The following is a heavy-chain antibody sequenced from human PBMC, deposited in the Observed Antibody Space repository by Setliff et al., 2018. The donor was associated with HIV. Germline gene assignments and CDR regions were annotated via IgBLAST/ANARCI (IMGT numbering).Heavy chain of an antibody. CDR3: ARETRPGLTRSGFDY. CDR2: ISSSSSTI. D-gene: IGHD1-1*01. J-gene: IGHJ4*02. V-gene: IGHV3-48*04. CDR1: GFTLTTYS. Sequence: GGSLRLSCAASGFTLTTYSMNWVRQAPGKGLEWVSSISSSSSTIYYADSVKGRFTISRDNAKNSLYLQMNSLRAEDTAVYYCARETRPGLTRSGFDYWGQGTLVTVSS.